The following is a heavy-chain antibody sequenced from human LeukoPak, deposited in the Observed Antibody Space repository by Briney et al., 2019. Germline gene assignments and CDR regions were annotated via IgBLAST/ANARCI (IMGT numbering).Heavy chain of an antibody. CDR2: ISYGGSKT. D-gene: IGHD1-26*01. V-gene: IGHV3-30-3*01. CDR3: ARTMYITGSSDFDY. J-gene: IGHJ4*02. Sequence: PGRSLRLSCAASGFTFNIYAMHWVRQAPGKGLEWVAVISYGGSKTYYADSVKGRFTISRDNSKNTLYLQMNSLRAEDTALYYCARTMYITGSSDFDYWGQGTLVTVSS. CDR1: GFTFNIYA.